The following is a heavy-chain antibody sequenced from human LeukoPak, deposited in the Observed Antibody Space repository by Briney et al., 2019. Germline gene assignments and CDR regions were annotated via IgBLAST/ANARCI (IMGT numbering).Heavy chain of an antibody. CDR2: IYHTGST. J-gene: IGHJ2*01. CDR1: GVPISSGGYS. D-gene: IGHD3-3*01. CDR3: ARAVSIVGPYYFDL. Sequence: SETLSLTCAVSGVPISSGGYSWSWLRQPPGQGLEWLGDIYHTGSTDYNPSLKSRLTISLDGSKNQFSLEVTSVTVADTAVYYCARAVSIVGPYYFDLWGRGTLVTVSS. V-gene: IGHV4-30-2*01.